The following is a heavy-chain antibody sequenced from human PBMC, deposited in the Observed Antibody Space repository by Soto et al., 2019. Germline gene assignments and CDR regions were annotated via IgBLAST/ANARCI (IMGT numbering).Heavy chain of an antibody. CDR2: IYPSDSDT. J-gene: IGHJ4*02. V-gene: IGHV5-51*01. CDR3: ARGGVSTRTFDY. Sequence: XEPLKIWGNGCGGNFAGYWIAWVRQMPGKGLELMGIIYPSDSDTRYRPSFQGQVTISADKSISSAYLQWSSLRASDTAMYYCARGGVSTRTFDYWGQGTPVTVPS. CDR1: GGNFAGYW. D-gene: IGHD3-3*01.